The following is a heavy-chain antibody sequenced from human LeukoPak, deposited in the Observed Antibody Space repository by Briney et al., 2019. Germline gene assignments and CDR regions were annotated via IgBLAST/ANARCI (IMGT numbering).Heavy chain of an antibody. CDR3: AKDNHSGYTSYAFDI. J-gene: IGHJ3*02. Sequence: GGSLRLSCAASGFTFSSYGMHWVRQAPGKGLEWVAVISYDGSNKYYADSVEGRFTISRDNSKNTLYLQMNSPRAEDTAVYYCAKDNHSGYTSYAFDIWGQGTMVTVSS. CDR1: GFTFSSYG. CDR2: ISYDGSNK. D-gene: IGHD3-9*01. V-gene: IGHV3-30*18.